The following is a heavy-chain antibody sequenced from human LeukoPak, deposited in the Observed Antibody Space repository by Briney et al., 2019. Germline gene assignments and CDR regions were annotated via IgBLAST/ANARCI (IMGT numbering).Heavy chain of an antibody. V-gene: IGHV4-4*02. J-gene: IGHJ4*02. CDR1: GGSISSSNW. CDR3: ARQDFFDSSGYLGITY. D-gene: IGHD3-22*01. Sequence: SETLSLTCAVSGGSISSSNWWSWVRQPPGKGLEWIGEIYHSGSTNYNPSLKSRVTISVDKSKNQFSLKLSSVTAADTAVYYCARQDFFDSSGYLGITYWGQGTLVTVSS. CDR2: IYHSGST.